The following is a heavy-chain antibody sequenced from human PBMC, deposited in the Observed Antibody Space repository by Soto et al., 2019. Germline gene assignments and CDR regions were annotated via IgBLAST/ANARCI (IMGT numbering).Heavy chain of an antibody. D-gene: IGHD3-9*01. CDR1: SGSFVGYY. Sequence: PSETLSLTCAVSSGSFVGYYWNWIRQPPGRGLEWIGEINHSGNTNYNPSLKSRVTISVDASKNQFSLKVISVTAADTAVYYCARDAKSYYYDTTKYYFDSWGQGTLVTV. CDR2: INHSGNT. J-gene: IGHJ4*02. V-gene: IGHV4-34*01. CDR3: ARDAKSYYYDTTKYYFDS.